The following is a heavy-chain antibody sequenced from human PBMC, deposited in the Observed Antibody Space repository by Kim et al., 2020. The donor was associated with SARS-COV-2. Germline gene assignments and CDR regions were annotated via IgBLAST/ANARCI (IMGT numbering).Heavy chain of an antibody. CDR1: GGSFSGYY. J-gene: IGHJ4*02. Sequence: SETMSLTCAVYGGSFSGYYWSWIRQPPGKGLEWIGEINHSGSTNYNPSLKSRVTISVDTSKNQFSLKLSSVTAADTAVYYCARVKYCGGDCYSRDFDYWGQGTLVTVSS. CDR3: ARVKYCGGDCYSRDFDY. CDR2: INHSGST. D-gene: IGHD2-21*02. V-gene: IGHV4-34*01.